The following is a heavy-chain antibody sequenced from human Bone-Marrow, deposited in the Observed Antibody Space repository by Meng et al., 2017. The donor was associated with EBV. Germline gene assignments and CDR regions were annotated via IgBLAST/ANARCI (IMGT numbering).Heavy chain of an antibody. V-gene: IGHV3-21*01. CDR2: ISSSSSYI. J-gene: IGHJ4*02. Sequence: EVQLVESGXXXXXPXXVXXLSCAAFGFTFSSYSMNWVRQAPGKGLEWVSSISSSSSYIYYADSVKGRFTISRDNAKNSLYLQMNSLRAEDTAVYYCARWRVAADYWGQGTLVTVYS. CDR1: GFTFSSYS. D-gene: IGHD6-19*01. CDR3: ARWRVAADY.